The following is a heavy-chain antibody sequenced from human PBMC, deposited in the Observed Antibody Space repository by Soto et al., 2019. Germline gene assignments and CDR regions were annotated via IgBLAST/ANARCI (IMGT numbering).Heavy chain of an antibody. D-gene: IGHD3-16*01. V-gene: IGHV3-23*01. CDR2: ISDDGFIT. CDR3: ARGGPTRLDY. J-gene: IGHJ4*02. Sequence: LRLSCAGSGFIFSTYGMSWVRQAPGKGLEWVSGISDDGFITNYADSVKGRFTISKDNSRSTVYLQMDSLRDEDTAVYFCARGGPTRLDYWGQGTLVTVS. CDR1: GFIFSTYG.